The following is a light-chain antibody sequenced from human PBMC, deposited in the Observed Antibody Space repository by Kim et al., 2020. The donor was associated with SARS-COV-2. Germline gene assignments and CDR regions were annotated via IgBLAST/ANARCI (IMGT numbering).Light chain of an antibody. CDR1: SLRSYY. Sequence: SSELTQYPAVSVALGQTVRITCQGDSLRSYYASWYQQKPGQAPVLVIYGKNNRPSGIPDRFSGSSSGNTASLTITGAQAEDEADYYCNSRDSSSNHVVFGGGTQLTVL. V-gene: IGLV3-19*01. CDR3: NSRDSSSNHVV. J-gene: IGLJ2*01. CDR2: GKN.